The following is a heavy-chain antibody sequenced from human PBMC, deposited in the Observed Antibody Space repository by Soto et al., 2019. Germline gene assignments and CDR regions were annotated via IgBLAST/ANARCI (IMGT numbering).Heavy chain of an antibody. CDR2: ISSDGSST. CDR1: GFTLSTSW. Sequence: EVQLVESGGGLVQPGGSLRLSCAASGFTLSTSWMHWVRQAPGKGLVWVSRISSDGSSTTYADSVKGRFTISRDNAKNTLYLQMNSLRAEDTAVYYCARDRPYYYDSSGGDAFDIWGQGTMVTVSS. J-gene: IGHJ3*02. V-gene: IGHV3-74*01. CDR3: ARDRPYYYDSSGGDAFDI. D-gene: IGHD3-22*01.